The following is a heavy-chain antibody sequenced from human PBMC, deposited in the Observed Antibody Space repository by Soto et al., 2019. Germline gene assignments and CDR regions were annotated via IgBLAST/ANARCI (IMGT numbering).Heavy chain of an antibody. V-gene: IGHV3-30-3*01. CDR1: GFTFSSYA. J-gene: IGHJ3*02. CDR2: ISYDGSNK. D-gene: IGHD1-20*01. CDR3: ARGDNSEASAFDI. Sequence: QVQLVESGGGVVQPGRSLRLSCAASGFTFSSYAMHWVRQAPGKGLEWVAVISYDGSNKYYADSVKGRFTISRDNSNNTLYLKMNSLRAEDTDVYYCARGDNSEASAFDIWGQGTMVTVSS.